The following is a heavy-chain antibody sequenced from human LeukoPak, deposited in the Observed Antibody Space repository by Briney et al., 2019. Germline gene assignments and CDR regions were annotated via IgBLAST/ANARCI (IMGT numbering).Heavy chain of an antibody. CDR3: ARTYSSGYYGAFDI. CDR2: IIPIFGTA. D-gene: IGHD3-22*01. Sequence: ASVKVSCKASGGTFSRYAISWVRQAPGQGLEWMGGIIPIFGTANYAQKFQGRVTITADESTSTAYMELSSLRSEDTAVYYCARTYSSGYYGAFDIWGQGTMVTVSS. V-gene: IGHV1-69*13. CDR1: GGTFSRYA. J-gene: IGHJ3*02.